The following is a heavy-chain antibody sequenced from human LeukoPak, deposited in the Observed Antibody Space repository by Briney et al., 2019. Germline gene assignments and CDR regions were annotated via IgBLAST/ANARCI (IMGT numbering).Heavy chain of an antibody. J-gene: IGHJ4*02. CDR2: ISVYNGNT. V-gene: IGHV1-18*01. CDR3: ARTCSSSCYMVH. D-gene: IGHD2-2*02. Sequence: ASVKVSCKASGYTFANFGITWVRQAPGQGLEWMGWISVYNGNTNYAQNLQGRVTLTTDTSTSTASMELRSLRSDDTALYYCARTCSSSCYMVHWGQGTLVTVSS. CDR1: GYTFANFG.